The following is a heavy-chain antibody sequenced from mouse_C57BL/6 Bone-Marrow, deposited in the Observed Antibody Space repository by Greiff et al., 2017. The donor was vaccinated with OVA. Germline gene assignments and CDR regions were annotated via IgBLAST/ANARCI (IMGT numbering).Heavy chain of an antibody. J-gene: IGHJ3*01. Sequence: VQLQQSGAELVRPGASVKLSCTASGFNIKDDYMHWVKQRPEQGLEWIGWIDPENGDTEYASKFQGKATITADTSSNTAYLQISSLTSEDTAVYYCTTPYYYGSAWFAYWGQGTLVTVSA. CDR3: TTPYYYGSAWFAY. CDR2: IDPENGDT. CDR1: GFNIKDDY. V-gene: IGHV14-4*01. D-gene: IGHD1-1*01.